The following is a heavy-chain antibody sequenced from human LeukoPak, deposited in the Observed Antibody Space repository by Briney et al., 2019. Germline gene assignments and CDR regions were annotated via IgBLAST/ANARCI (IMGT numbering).Heavy chain of an antibody. V-gene: IGHV1-46*01. CDR1: GYTFTSYY. CDR3: ARDHYYYGSGSYYNPLGY. D-gene: IGHD3-10*01. Sequence: ASVKVSCKASGYTFTSYYMHWVRQAPGQGLEWMGIINLSGGSTSYAQKFQGRVTMTRDTSTSTVYMELSSLRSEDTAVYYCARDHYYYGSGSYYNPLGYWGQGTLVTVSS. CDR2: INLSGGST. J-gene: IGHJ4*02.